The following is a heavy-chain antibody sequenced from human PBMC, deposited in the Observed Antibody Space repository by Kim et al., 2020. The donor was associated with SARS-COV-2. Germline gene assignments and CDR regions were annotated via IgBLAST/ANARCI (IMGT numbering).Heavy chain of an antibody. J-gene: IGHJ6*02. CDR2: IYYSGST. CDR1: GGSISSSSYY. V-gene: IGHV4-39*01. CDR3: ARCPYYGFRGGMDV. Sequence: SETLSLTCTVSGGSISSSSYYWGWIRQPPGKGLEWIGSIYYSGSTYYNPSLKSRVTISVDTSKNQFSLKLSSVTAADTAVYYCARCPYYGFRGGMDVWGQGTTVTVSS. D-gene: IGHD3-10*01.